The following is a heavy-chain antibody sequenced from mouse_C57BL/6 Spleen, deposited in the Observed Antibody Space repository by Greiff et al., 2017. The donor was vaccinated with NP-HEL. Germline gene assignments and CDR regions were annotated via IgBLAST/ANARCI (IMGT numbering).Heavy chain of an antibody. CDR3: ARDRGDYYGSSVFAY. CDR2: ISDGGSYT. CDR1: GFTFSSYA. V-gene: IGHV5-4*01. D-gene: IGHD1-1*01. Sequence: EVQLVESGGGLVKPGGSLKLSCAASGFTFSSYAMSWVRQTPDKRLEWVATISDGGSYTYYPDNVKGRFTISRDNAKNNLYLQMSHLKSEDTAMYYCARDRGDYYGSSVFAYWGQGTLVTVSA. J-gene: IGHJ3*01.